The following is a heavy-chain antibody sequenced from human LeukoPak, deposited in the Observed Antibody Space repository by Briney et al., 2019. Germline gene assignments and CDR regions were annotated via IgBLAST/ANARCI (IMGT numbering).Heavy chain of an antibody. CDR1: GYTFTSYG. J-gene: IGHJ6*02. V-gene: IGHV1-18*01. D-gene: IGHD3-3*01. Sequence: ASVKVSCKASGYTFTSYGISGVRQAPGQGLEWMGWISAYNGNTNYAQKLQGRVTMTTDTSTSKAYMELRGLRSNDTAVYYYARDYYDFWSGYYLYGMDVWGQGTTVTVSS. CDR2: ISAYNGNT. CDR3: ARDYYDFWSGYYLYGMDV.